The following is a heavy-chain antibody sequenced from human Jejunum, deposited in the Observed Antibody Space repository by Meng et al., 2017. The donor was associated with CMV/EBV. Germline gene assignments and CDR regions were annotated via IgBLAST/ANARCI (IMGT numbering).Heavy chain of an antibody. CDR3: AKGGPTAPDPRYFQH. D-gene: IGHD1-1*01. Sequence: EFTFSTYAMAWVRQAPWKGLEWVSVIYSGGTVTYYADSVRGRFTISRDNSKDTVYLQVNSLRAEDTALYYCAKGGPTAPDPRYFQHWGQGTLVTVSS. J-gene: IGHJ1*01. V-gene: IGHV3-23*03. CDR1: EFTFSTYA. CDR2: IYSGGTVT.